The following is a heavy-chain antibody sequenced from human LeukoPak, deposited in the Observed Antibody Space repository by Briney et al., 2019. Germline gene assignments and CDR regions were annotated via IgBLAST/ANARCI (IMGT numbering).Heavy chain of an antibody. CDR2: IYYSGST. CDR3: ARNMLSGSGSYYTYEFDY. J-gene: IGHJ4*02. Sequence: SETLSLTCTVSGGSISSYYWSWIRQPPGKGLEWIGYIYYSGSTKYNPSLKSRVTISVDTSKNQFSLKLSSVTAADTAVYYCARNMLSGSGSYYTYEFDYWGQGTLVTVSS. D-gene: IGHD3-10*01. V-gene: IGHV4-59*01. CDR1: GGSISSYY.